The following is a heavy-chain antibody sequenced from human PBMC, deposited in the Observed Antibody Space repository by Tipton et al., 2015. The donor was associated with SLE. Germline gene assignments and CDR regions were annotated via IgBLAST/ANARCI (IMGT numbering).Heavy chain of an antibody. V-gene: IGHV4-59*11. CDR3: ARVVRWERLGDFYGMDA. J-gene: IGHJ6*02. Sequence: TLSLTCTVSGGSNSSHYWSWIRQPPGKGLEWIGEINHSGSTNYNPSLKSRVTISVDTSKNQFSLKLSSVTAADTAVYYCARVVRWERLGDFYGMDAWGQGTTVTVSS. CDR2: INHSGST. CDR1: GGSNSSHY. D-gene: IGHD1-26*01.